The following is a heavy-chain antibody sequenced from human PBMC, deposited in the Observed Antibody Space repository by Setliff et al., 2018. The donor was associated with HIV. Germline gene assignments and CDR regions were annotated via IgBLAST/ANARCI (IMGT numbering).Heavy chain of an antibody. CDR3: ARGGLRVRGAIDSFDY. D-gene: IGHD3-10*01. V-gene: IGHV4-4*07. Sequence: SETLSLTCTVSGGSISSYYWSWIRQPPGKGLEWIGLIYTRGSVSYNPSLTSRVTISVDTSKNQFSLKLSSVTAADTAVYYCARGGLRVRGAIDSFDYWGQGTLVTVSS. CDR2: IYTRGSV. CDR1: GGSISSYY. J-gene: IGHJ4*02.